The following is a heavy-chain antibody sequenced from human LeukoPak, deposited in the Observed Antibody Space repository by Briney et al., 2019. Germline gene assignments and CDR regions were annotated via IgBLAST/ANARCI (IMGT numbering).Heavy chain of an antibody. V-gene: IGHV3-9*01. Sequence: GRSLRLSCAASGFTFDDYAMHWVRQAPGKGLEWVAGIGWNIGSIGYADSVKGRFTISRDNARNSLYLQMNSLRAEDTALYYCAKDTLTAGYSSGWYDYWGQGTLVTVSS. J-gene: IGHJ4*02. CDR1: GFTFDDYA. D-gene: IGHD6-19*01. CDR3: AKDTLTAGYSSGWYDY. CDR2: IGWNIGSI.